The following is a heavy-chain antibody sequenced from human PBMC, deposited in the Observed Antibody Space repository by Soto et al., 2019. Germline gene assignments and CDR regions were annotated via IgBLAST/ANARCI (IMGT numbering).Heavy chain of an antibody. V-gene: IGHV4-39*01. CDR1: GGSISSSSYY. CDR2: IYYSGST. CDR3: ARRGRYSYGPGFDP. J-gene: IGHJ5*02. Sequence: SETLSLTCTVSGGSISSSSYYWGWIRQPPGKGLEWIGSIYYSGSTYYNPSLKSRVTISVDTSKNQFSLKLSSVTAADTAVYYCARRGRYSYGPGFDPWGRGTLVTVSS. D-gene: IGHD5-18*01.